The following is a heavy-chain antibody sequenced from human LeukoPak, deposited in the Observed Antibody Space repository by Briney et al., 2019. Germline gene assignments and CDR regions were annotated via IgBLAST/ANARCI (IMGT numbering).Heavy chain of an antibody. V-gene: IGHV4-61*02. D-gene: IGHD3-22*01. Sequence: KSSETLSLTCTVSGGSISSGSYYWSWIRQPAGKGLERIGRIYTSGSTNYNPSLKSRVTISVDTSKNQFSLKLSSVTAADTAVYYCARDAVVIDAFDIWGQGTMVTVSS. CDR1: GGSISSGSYY. CDR2: IYTSGST. J-gene: IGHJ3*02. CDR3: ARDAVVIDAFDI.